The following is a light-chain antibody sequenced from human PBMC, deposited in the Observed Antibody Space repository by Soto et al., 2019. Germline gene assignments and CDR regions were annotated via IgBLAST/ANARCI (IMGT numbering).Light chain of an antibody. Sequence: EIVMTQSPATLSVSPGERATLSCRTSQSVSSTLAWYQQRPGQAPRLLMYGASTRAIGMPARFSGSGSGTEFTIPISSLQSEDFAVYYCKQYNNWPFTFGGGTKVEIK. CDR3: KQYNNWPFT. CDR1: QSVSST. J-gene: IGKJ4*01. V-gene: IGKV3-15*01. CDR2: GAS.